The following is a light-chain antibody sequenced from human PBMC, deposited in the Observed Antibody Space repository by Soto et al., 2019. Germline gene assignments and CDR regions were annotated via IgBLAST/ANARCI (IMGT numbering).Light chain of an antibody. CDR3: QKYYRTVCT. CDR1: QTLLYSANNKNY. Sequence: IERTQSPDSLAVSLGERATTSCWSSQTLLYSANNKNYFAWYQQQPGQPPKLLISWASTRESGVTDRFSGSGSGTDFTLTPSSLRAEDVGVYYCQKYYRTVCTFGQGTKVEIK. J-gene: IGKJ2*02. CDR2: WAS. V-gene: IGKV4-1*01.